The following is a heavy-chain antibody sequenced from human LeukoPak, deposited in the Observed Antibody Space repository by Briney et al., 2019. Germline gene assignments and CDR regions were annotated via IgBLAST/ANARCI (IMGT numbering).Heavy chain of an antibody. D-gene: IGHD1-26*01. CDR3: ARDPYSGSYGDYYYYYMDV. CDR1: GFTFSSYE. Sequence: TGGSLRLSCAASGFTFSSYEMNWVRQAPGKGLEWVSSITSSGTYIYYADSVKGRFTISRDNAKNSLYLQMNSLRPEDTAVYYCARDPYSGSYGDYYYYYMDVWGKGTTVTISS. V-gene: IGHV3-21*01. CDR2: ITSSGTYI. J-gene: IGHJ6*03.